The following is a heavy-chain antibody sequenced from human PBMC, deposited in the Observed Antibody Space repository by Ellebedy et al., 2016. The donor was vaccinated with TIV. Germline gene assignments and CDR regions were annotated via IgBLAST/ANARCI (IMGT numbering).Heavy chain of an antibody. CDR2: INGDGSHT. V-gene: IGHV3-74*01. CDR3: ARDLYYGIDF. D-gene: IGHD2-8*01. CDR1: GFTFSSYA. Sequence: GGSLRLSCAASGFTFSSYAMSWVRQAPGKGLVWVSHINGDGSHTIYADSVKGRFTISRDNAKNTLYLQMNSLRADDTAVYYCARDLYYGIDFWGQGTTVTVSS. J-gene: IGHJ6*02.